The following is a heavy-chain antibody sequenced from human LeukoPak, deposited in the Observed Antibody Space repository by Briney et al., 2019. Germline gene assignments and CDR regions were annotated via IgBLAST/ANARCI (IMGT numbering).Heavy chain of an antibody. Sequence: GRSLRLSCAASGFTFSSYWMHWVRQAPGKGLVWVSRINSDGSSTSYADSVKGRFTISRDNAKNTLYLQMNSLRAEDTAVYYCASVRYFDWHTYYFDYWGQGTLVTVSS. D-gene: IGHD3-9*01. CDR2: INSDGSST. J-gene: IGHJ4*02. CDR1: GFTFSSYW. CDR3: ASVRYFDWHTYYFDY. V-gene: IGHV3-74*01.